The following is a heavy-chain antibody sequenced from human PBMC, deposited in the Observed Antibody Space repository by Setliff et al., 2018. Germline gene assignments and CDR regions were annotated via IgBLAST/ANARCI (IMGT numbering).Heavy chain of an antibody. CDR2: IYTSWST. CDR3: ARMSGFQYIDV. Sequence: LSLTCTVSGDSISSRRNYWGWFRQPAGKGLEWIGQIYTSWSTNYNPSLKSRVTISLDTSKNRFSLSLTSVTAEDTAVYYCARMSGFQYIDVWDKGTTGTVSS. D-gene: IGHD3-3*01. J-gene: IGHJ6*03. V-gene: IGHV4-61*09. CDR1: GDSISSRRNY.